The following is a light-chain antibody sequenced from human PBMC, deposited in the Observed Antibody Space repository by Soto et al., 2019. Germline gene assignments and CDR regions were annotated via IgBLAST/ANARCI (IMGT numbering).Light chain of an antibody. J-gene: IGLJ1*01. V-gene: IGLV2-14*01. Sequence: QSAPTQPASVSGSPGQSITISCTGTSSDIGSHDYVSWYQHHPGKAPKLIIYEVTNRPSGVSDRFSGPKSGSTASLTISGLQAEDEADYHCTSYTSNTALVFGTGTKVTVL. CDR2: EVT. CDR3: TSYTSNTALV. CDR1: SSDIGSHDY.